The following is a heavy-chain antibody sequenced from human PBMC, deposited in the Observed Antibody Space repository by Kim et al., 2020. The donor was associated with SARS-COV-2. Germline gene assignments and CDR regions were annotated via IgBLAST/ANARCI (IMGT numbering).Heavy chain of an antibody. CDR3: EGYSNGIEY. Sequence: GGSLRLSCAASGFTFNNFWVSWVRQAPGKGLEWVANINQDGGEKHYVDSVKGRFTISRDNAKNSLYLQMNSLRGEDTALYYCEGYSNGIEYLGQGTRGTV. J-gene: IGHJ4*02. V-gene: IGHV3-7*01. CDR1: GFTFNNFW. D-gene: IGHD4-4*01. CDR2: INQDGGEK.